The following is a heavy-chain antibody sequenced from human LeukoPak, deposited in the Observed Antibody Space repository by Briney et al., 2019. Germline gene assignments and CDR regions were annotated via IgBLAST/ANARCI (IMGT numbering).Heavy chain of an antibody. CDR2: IYTSGNT. CDR1: GGSISSDY. J-gene: IGHJ3*02. Sequence: SETLSPTCSVSGGSISSDYWSWIRQPAGKRLEWIGRIYTSGNTNYNPSLKSRVTISLDTSKNQFSLRLSSVTAADTAVYYCARGNILTGSLDAFDIWGQGTMVTVSS. V-gene: IGHV4-4*07. CDR3: ARGNILTGSLDAFDI. D-gene: IGHD3-9*01.